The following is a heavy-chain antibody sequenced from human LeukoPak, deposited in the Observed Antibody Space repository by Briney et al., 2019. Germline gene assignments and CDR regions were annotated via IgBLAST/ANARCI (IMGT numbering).Heavy chain of an antibody. J-gene: IGHJ4*02. CDR3: ARSVVVPAAILDY. V-gene: IGHV1-2*02. Sequence: ASVKVSCKASGYTFTGYYMHWVRQAPGQGLEWMGWINPNSGGTNYAQKFQGRVTMTRDTSISTAYMELSRLRSDDTAAYYCARSVVVPAAILDYWGQGTLVTVSS. D-gene: IGHD2-2*01. CDR2: INPNSGGT. CDR1: GYTFTGYY.